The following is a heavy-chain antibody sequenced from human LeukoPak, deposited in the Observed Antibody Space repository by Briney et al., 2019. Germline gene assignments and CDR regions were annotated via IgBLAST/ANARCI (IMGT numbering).Heavy chain of an antibody. Sequence: SETLSLTCAVYGGSFSGCYWSWIRQPPGKGLEWIGEINHSGSTNYNPSLKSRVTISVDTSKNQFSLKLSSVTAADTAVYYCARGFPEGVRGVIFDYWGQGTLVTVSS. CDR1: GGSFSGCY. D-gene: IGHD3-10*01. CDR2: INHSGST. J-gene: IGHJ4*02. V-gene: IGHV4-34*01. CDR3: ARGFPEGVRGVIFDY.